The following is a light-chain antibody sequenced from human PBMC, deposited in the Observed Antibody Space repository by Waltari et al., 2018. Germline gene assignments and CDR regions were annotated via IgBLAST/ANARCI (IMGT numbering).Light chain of an antibody. Sequence: SFDLTQPPSVSVSPGQTASITCSGDKLGDTYASWYQQRPGQAPVLVIHQDTKRPSGIPRRFSGYNSGNTATLTISGTQAMDEADYYCQAWDTRTAVFGGGTKLTVL. V-gene: IGLV3-1*01. J-gene: IGLJ2*01. CDR1: KLGDTY. CDR3: QAWDTRTAV. CDR2: QDT.